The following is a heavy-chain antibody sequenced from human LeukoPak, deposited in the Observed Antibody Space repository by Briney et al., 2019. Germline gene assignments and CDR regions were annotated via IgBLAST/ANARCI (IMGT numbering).Heavy chain of an antibody. V-gene: IGHV3-49*04. CDR1: GFTFGDYA. Sequence: GGPLTLTCTASGFTFGDYAMSWVRQAPGKGLEWVGLIRSKGYSGTTEYAACVKGRFTISRDDPKSIAYLQMNGLISEDTAVYYCTRARLLGYYYMDVWGKGTTVTVSS. CDR3: TRARLLGYYYMDV. J-gene: IGHJ6*03. CDR2: IRSKGYSGTT. D-gene: IGHD2-15*01.